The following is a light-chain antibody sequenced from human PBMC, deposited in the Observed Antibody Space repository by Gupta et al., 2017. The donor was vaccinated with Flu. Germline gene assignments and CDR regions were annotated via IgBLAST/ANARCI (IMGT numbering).Light chain of an antibody. J-gene: IGKJ2*01. CDR3: QQYGSSPPRYT. Sequence: EIVLTQSPGTLSLYTGDRATLSCRASQSVSSSYLAWYQQKPGQAPRLLIYGASSRATGIPDRFSGSASWTDFTLTISRLEPEDFAVYYCQQYGSSPPRYTFGQGTKLEIK. CDR2: GAS. V-gene: IGKV3-20*01. CDR1: QSVSSSY.